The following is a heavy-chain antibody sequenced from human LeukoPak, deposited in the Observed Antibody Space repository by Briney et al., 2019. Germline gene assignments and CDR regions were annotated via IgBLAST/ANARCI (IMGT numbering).Heavy chain of an antibody. V-gene: IGHV4-39*07. CDR2: IYYSGST. CDR3: ARGGYYGSGNDFRFDP. D-gene: IGHD3-10*01. CDR1: GGSISSSSYY. Sequence: SETLSLTCTVSGGSISSSSYYWGWIRQPPGKGLEWIGSIYYSGSTYYNPSLKSRVTISVDTSKIQFSLNLSSVTAAETAIYYCARGGYYGSGNDFRFDPWGQGTLVTVSS. J-gene: IGHJ5*02.